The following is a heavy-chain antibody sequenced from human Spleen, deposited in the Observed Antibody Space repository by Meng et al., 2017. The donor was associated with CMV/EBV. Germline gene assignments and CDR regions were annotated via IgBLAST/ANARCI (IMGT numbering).Heavy chain of an antibody. J-gene: IGHJ6*02. CDR2: IDPSGGST. V-gene: IGHV1-46*01. D-gene: IGHD1-20*01. Sequence: ASVKVSCKASGGTFSSYTISWVRQAPGQGLEWMGIIDPSGGSTVYAQIFQGRVTMTSDTSTSTVYMELSSLRSEDTAVYYCARDFITVTEGSHRFPYSYYGMDVWGQGTTVTVSS. CDR3: ARDFITVTEGSHRFPYSYYGMDV. CDR1: GGTFSSYT.